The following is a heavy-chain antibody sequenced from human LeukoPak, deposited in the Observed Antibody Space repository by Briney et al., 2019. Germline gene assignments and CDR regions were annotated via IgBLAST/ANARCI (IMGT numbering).Heavy chain of an antibody. D-gene: IGHD2-15*01. CDR3: ARTYCRGGSCHFDY. V-gene: IGHV4-59*01. J-gene: IGHJ4*02. CDR2: ISYSGST. CDR1: GGSISSYY. Sequence: SETLSLTCTVSGGSISSYYWSWIRQPPGKGLEWIGYISYSGSTDSNPSLKGRVTFSVDTSKNQISLRLSSVTAADTAVYYCARTYCRGGSCHFDYWGQGTLVTVSS.